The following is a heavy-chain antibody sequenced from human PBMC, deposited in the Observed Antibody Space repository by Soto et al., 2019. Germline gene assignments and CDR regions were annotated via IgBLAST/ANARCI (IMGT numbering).Heavy chain of an antibody. CDR1: GYTFTSYG. CDR2: ISAYNGNT. Sequence: QVQLVQSGAEVKKPGASVKVSCKASGYTFTSYGISWVRQAPGQGLEWMGWISAYNGNTNYAQKLQGRVTMTTDTSTSRAYMERRSLRSDDTAVYYCARDNLPTIRGSGTSFDYWGQGTLVTVSS. D-gene: IGHD3-10*01. CDR3: ARDNLPTIRGSGTSFDY. J-gene: IGHJ4*02. V-gene: IGHV1-18*01.